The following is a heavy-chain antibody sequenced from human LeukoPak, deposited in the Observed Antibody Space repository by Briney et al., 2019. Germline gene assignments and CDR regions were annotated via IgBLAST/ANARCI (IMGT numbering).Heavy chain of an antibody. J-gene: IGHJ4*02. CDR3: ARGIVLTGYASFDY. CDR1: GGSFRGYY. Sequence: SETLSLTCAVNGGSFRGYYWTWIRQPPGKGLEWIGEVNHNGGTNYSPSLKSRITISVDTSKNQFSLKLNSVTAADTAVYLCARGIVLTGYASFDYWGQGTPVTVSS. CDR2: VNHNGGT. V-gene: IGHV4-34*01. D-gene: IGHD2-8*01.